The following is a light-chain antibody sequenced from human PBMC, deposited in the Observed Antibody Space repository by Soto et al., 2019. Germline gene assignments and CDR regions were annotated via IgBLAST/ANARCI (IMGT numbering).Light chain of an antibody. CDR2: GAV. CDR3: QQHNNWPYT. V-gene: IGKV3-15*01. J-gene: IGKJ2*01. Sequence: EVVMTQSPGTLSVSPGESATLSCRASQTVSSNVAWYQQRPGQAPRLLIDGAVTRATGVPARFSGSRSGTEFTLTISSPQSEDFALYYCQQHNNWPYTFGQGTK. CDR1: QTVSSN.